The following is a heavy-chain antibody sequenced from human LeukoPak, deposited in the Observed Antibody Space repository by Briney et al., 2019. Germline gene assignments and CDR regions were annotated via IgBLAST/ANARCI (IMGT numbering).Heavy chain of an antibody. CDR3: ARERTIFGVVITLDAFDI. CDR1: GGSISSGGYY. J-gene: IGHJ3*02. CDR2: IYHSGST. Sequence: ASETLSLTCTVSGGSISSGGYYWSWIRQPPGKGLEWIGYIYHSGSTYYNPSLKSRVTISVDRSKNQFSLKLSSVTAADTAVYYRARERTIFGVVITLDAFDIWGQGTMVTVSS. D-gene: IGHD3-3*01. V-gene: IGHV4-30-2*01.